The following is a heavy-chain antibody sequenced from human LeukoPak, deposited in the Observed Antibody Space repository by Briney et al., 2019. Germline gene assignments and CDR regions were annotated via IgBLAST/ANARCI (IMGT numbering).Heavy chain of an antibody. CDR3: ARSAVIVATNPYYYYGMDV. CDR1: GFTFSSYS. V-gene: IGHV4-34*01. Sequence: GSLRLSRAASGFTFSSYSMNWVRQAPGKGLEWIGEINHSGSTNYNPSLKSRVTISVDTSKNQFSLRLSSVTAADTAVYYCARSAVIVATNPYYYYGMDVWGQGTTVTVSS. J-gene: IGHJ6*02. CDR2: INHSGST. D-gene: IGHD5-12*01.